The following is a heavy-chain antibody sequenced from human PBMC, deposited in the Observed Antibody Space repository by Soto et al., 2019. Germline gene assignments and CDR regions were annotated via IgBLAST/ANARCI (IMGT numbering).Heavy chain of an antibody. V-gene: IGHV3-33*01. J-gene: IGHJ6*02. CDR1: GFTFNNYG. CDR2: IWNDGNGY. D-gene: IGHD2-21*02. Sequence: GGSLRLSCAASGFTFNNYGMHWVRQAPGKGLEWVAVIWNDGNGYYYANSVKGRFTISRGNSKNTLYLQMSSLRSEDTAVYYCAREGPYERVTDPYYYYYGMDVWGQGTTVTVSS. CDR3: AREGPYERVTDPYYYYYGMDV.